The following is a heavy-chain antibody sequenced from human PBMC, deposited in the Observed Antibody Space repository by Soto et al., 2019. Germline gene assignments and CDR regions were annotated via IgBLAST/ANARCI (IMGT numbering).Heavy chain of an antibody. J-gene: IGHJ5*02. Sequence: PSETLSLTCAVYGGSFSGYSWCWIRQPPGKGLEWIGYIYHSGSTYYNPSLKSRVTISVDRSKNQFSLKLTSVTAADTAVYYCARVPSPWGQGTLVTVSS. CDR2: IYHSGST. CDR1: GGSFSGYS. V-gene: IGHV4-30-2*01. CDR3: ARVPSP.